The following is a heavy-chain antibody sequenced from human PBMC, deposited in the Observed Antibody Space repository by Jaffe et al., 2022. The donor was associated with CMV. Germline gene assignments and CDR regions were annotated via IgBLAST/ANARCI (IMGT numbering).Heavy chain of an antibody. CDR3: ARDLRDSSISPTPAF. Sequence: QVQLVQSGAEVKKPGASMKVSCEASGYTFTVFYLHWLRQAPGQGLEWMGWINPYSGSTDYAQKFRGRVSMSRDTSITTAYMELSSLKSDDTAMYYCARDLRDSSISPTPAFWGQGTLVTVSS. V-gene: IGHV1-2*02. D-gene: IGHD2-2*01. CDR1: GYTFTVFY. CDR2: INPYSGST. J-gene: IGHJ4*02.